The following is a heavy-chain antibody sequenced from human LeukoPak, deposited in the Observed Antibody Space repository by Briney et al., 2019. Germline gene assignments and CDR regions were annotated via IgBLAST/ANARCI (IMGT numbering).Heavy chain of an antibody. CDR3: ARGGTYGSGGYRHTTLDY. D-gene: IGHD3-16*02. J-gene: IGHJ4*02. V-gene: IGHV4-4*07. CDR2: VYGSGGT. Sequence: KSSETLSLTCTVSGGSISSDYWSWIRQPAGKELERIGRVYGSGGTNYNPSLNSRVTISADKSKNQFFLKMTSVTAADTAVYYCARGGTYGSGGYRHTTLDYWGQGTLVTVSS. CDR1: GGSISSDY.